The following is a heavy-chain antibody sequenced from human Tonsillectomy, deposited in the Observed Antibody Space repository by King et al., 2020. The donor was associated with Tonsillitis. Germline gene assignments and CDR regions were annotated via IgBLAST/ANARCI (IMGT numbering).Heavy chain of an antibody. Sequence: VQLVESGGGLVKPGGSLRLSCAASGFTFSSYSMNWVRQAPGKGLEWVSSIITTSTYIYLAESVKGRVTISRDNAKNSLYLQMSSLRAEDTAVYYCARGNGDNWGQGTLVTVSS. CDR3: ARGNGDN. CDR2: IITTSTYI. J-gene: IGHJ4*02. V-gene: IGHV3-21*01. D-gene: IGHD2-8*01. CDR1: GFTFSSYS.